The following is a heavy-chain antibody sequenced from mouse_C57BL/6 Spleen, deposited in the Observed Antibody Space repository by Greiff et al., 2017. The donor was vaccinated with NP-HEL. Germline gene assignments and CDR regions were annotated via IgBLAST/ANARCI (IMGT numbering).Heavy chain of an antibody. V-gene: IGHV1-81*01. CDR1: GYTFTSYG. D-gene: IGHD1-1*01. J-gene: IGHJ2*01. CDR3: ARGEITTVVEGYFDY. Sequence: QVQLQQSGAELARPGASVKLSCKASGYTFTSYGISWVKQRTGQGLEWIGEIYPRSGNTYYNEKFKGKATLTADKSSSTAYMELRSLTSEDSAVYFCARGEITTVVEGYFDYWGQGTTLTVSS. CDR2: IYPRSGNT.